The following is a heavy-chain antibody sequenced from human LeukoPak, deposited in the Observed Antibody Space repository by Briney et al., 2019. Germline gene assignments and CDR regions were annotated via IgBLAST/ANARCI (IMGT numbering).Heavy chain of an antibody. CDR1: GFTFSGFG. Sequence: GGSLRLSCAASGFTFSGFGMHWVRQAPGKGLEWVSVIYSGGSTYYADSVKGRFTISRDNSKNTLYLQMDSLRAEDTAVYYCARGQVRSYFDYWGQGTLVTVSS. CDR2: IYSGGST. CDR3: ARGQVRSYFDY. V-gene: IGHV3-66*01. J-gene: IGHJ4*02. D-gene: IGHD4-17*01.